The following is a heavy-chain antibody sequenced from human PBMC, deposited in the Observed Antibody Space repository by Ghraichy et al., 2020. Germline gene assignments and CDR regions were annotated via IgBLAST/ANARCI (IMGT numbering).Heavy chain of an antibody. J-gene: IGHJ4*02. CDR3: ARGFSEWELLN. CDR2: IYYSGST. CDR1: GGSVSSGSYY. V-gene: IGHV4-61*01. D-gene: IGHD1-26*01. Sequence: SETLSLTCTVSGGSVSSGSYYWSWIRQPPGKGLEWIGYIYYSGSTNYNPSLKSRVTISVDTSKNQFSLKLSSVTAADTAVYYCARGFSEWELLNWGQGTLVTVSS.